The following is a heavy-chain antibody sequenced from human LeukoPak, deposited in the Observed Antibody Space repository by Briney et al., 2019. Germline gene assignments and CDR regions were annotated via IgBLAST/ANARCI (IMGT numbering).Heavy chain of an antibody. Sequence: GGSLRLSCAASGFTFDDYAMHWVRQAPGKGLEWVSLISWDGDSTYYAASMKGRFTISRDNSKNSLYLQMNSLRTEDTALYYCAKGGKTILVATAPDYWGQGTLVTVSS. V-gene: IGHV3-43*01. D-gene: IGHD2-21*02. CDR3: AKGGKTILVATAPDY. J-gene: IGHJ4*02. CDR1: GFTFDDYA. CDR2: ISWDGDST.